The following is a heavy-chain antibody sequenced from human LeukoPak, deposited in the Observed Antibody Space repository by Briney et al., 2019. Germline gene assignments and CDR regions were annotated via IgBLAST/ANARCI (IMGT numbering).Heavy chain of an antibody. V-gene: IGHV3-30*02. D-gene: IGHD3-22*01. CDR1: GFTFSRYG. CDR2: IQYDGANK. J-gene: IGHJ4*02. CDR3: ANTPYDSSGPSFDY. Sequence: GGSLRLSCATSGFTFSRYGMHWVRQAPGKGLEWVAFIQYDGANKYYTDSVKGRLTVSRDNSKNTLYLQMSSLITEDTAVYHCANTPYDSSGPSFDYWGPGTLVTVSS.